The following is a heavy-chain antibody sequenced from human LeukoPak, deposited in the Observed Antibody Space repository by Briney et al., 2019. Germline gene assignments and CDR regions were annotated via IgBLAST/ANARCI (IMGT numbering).Heavy chain of an antibody. CDR3: ARDRYGEDPYYYYMDV. D-gene: IGHD4-17*01. CDR2: IYYSGST. V-gene: IGHV4-39*07. CDR1: GGSISSSSYY. Sequence: SETLSLTCTVSGGSISSSSYYWGWIRQPPGKGLEWIGSIYYSGSTYYNPSLKSRVTISVDTSKNQFSLKLSSVTAADTAVYYCARDRYGEDPYYYYMDVWGKGTTVTVSS. J-gene: IGHJ6*03.